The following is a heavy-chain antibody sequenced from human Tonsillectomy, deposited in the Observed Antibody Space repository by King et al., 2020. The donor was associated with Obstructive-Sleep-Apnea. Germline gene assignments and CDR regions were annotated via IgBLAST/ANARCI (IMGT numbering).Heavy chain of an antibody. Sequence: QLVQSGAEVKKPGASARVSCKASGYTFTGYYMHWVRQAAGQGLEWMGTIDPSGGRTSYAQKFQGRVTMTKDTSTSTVYMELSSVRSEDTAMYYCAREGRLSGTDYWGQGTLVTVSS. CDR3: AREGRLSGTDY. D-gene: IGHD3-16*02. CDR1: GYTFTGYY. J-gene: IGHJ4*02. V-gene: IGHV1-46*01. CDR2: IDPSGGRT.